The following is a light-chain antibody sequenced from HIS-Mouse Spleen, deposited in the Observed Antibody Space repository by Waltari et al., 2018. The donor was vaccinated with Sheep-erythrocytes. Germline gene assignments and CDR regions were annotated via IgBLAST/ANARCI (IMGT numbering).Light chain of an antibody. CDR2: QDS. CDR3: QAWDSSTAWV. Sequence: SYELTQPPSVSVSPGQTTSITCSGDKLGDQYACWYQQKPGQSPVLVIYQDSKRPSGIPERFSGSNSENTATLTISGTQAMDEADYYCQAWDSSTAWVFGGGTKLTVL. J-gene: IGLJ3*02. V-gene: IGLV3-1*01. CDR1: KLGDQY.